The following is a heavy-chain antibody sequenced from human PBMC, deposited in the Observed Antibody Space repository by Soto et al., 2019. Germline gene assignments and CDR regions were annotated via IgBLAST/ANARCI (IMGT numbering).Heavy chain of an antibody. CDR2: ISGSGGST. D-gene: IGHD3-22*01. J-gene: IGHJ4*02. CDR1: GFTFSSYA. Sequence: EVQLLESGGGLVQPGGSLRLSCAASGFTFSSYAMSWVRQAPGKGLEWVSAISGSGGSTYYADSVKGRFTISRDNSKNTLYLQMNSLRAEDTAVYYCAKRGMAYDSSGYYYGAWGQGTPVTVSS. V-gene: IGHV3-23*01. CDR3: AKRGMAYDSSGYYYGA.